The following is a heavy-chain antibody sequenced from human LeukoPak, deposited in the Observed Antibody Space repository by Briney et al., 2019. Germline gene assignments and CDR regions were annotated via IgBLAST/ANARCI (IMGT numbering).Heavy chain of an antibody. CDR1: GGSISSYY. Sequence: SETLSLTCTVSGGSISSYYWSWIRQPPGKGLEWIGYIYYSGSTNYNPSLKSRVTISVDTSKNRFSLKLSSVTAADTAVYYCARGQGGSAIFGVVKTNYYYYMDVWGKGTTVTVSS. CDR3: ARGQGGSAIFGVVKTNYYYYMDV. V-gene: IGHV4-59*01. CDR2: IYYSGST. D-gene: IGHD3-3*01. J-gene: IGHJ6*03.